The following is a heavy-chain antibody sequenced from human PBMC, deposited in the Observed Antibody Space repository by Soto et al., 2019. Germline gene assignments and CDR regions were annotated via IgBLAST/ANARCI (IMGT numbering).Heavy chain of an antibody. CDR1: GGSISSYY. V-gene: IGHV4-34*01. D-gene: IGHD3-10*01. Sequence: SETLSLTCTVSGGSISSYYWSWIRQPPGKGLEWIGEINHRGSTNYNPSLKSRVTISVDTSKNQFSLKLSSVTAADTAVYYCARYMGGMDVWGQGTTVTVSS. CDR2: INHRGST. CDR3: ARYMGGMDV. J-gene: IGHJ6*02.